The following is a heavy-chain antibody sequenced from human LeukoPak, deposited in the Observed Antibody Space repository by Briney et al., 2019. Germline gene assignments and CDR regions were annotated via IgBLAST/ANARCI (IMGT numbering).Heavy chain of an antibody. V-gene: IGHV4-39*01. J-gene: IGHJ4*02. CDR2: IYYSGST. D-gene: IGHD4-17*01. Sequence: SETLSLTCTVSGGSISSSSYYWGWIRQPPGKGLEWIGSIYYSGSTYYNPSLKSRVTISVDTSKNQFSLKLSSVTAADTAVYYCARGGPNYGPFDYWGQGTLVTVSS. CDR1: GGSISSSSYY. CDR3: ARGGPNYGPFDY.